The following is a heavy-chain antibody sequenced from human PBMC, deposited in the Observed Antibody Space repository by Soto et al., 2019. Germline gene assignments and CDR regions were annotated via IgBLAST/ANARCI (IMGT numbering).Heavy chain of an antibody. Sequence: PGGSLRLSCAASGFTFSSYSMTWVRQTPGEGLQWVAAIKPDGSETFYVDSVKGRFTISRDNARNSLFLQMDSLRAEDTAVYYCTSRPSGMTYHAVFDFWGQGTLVTVSS. CDR3: TSRPSGMTYHAVFDF. CDR2: IKPDGSET. D-gene: IGHD2-21*02. V-gene: IGHV3-7*03. J-gene: IGHJ4*02. CDR1: GFTFSSYS.